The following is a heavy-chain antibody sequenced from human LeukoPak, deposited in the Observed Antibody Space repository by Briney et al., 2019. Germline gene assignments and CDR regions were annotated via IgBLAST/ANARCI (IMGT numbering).Heavy chain of an antibody. CDR2: IYTSGST. CDR1: GGSISSGSYY. V-gene: IGHV4-61*02. D-gene: IGHD3-22*01. Sequence: TSQTLSLTCTLSGGSISSGSYYWSWIRQPAGKGLEWIGRIYTSGSTNYNPSLKSRVTISVDTSKNQFSLKLSSVTAADTAVYYCAREKRPRSYYDSSGYYDYWGQGTLVTVSS. CDR3: AREKRPRSYYDSSGYYDY. J-gene: IGHJ4*02.